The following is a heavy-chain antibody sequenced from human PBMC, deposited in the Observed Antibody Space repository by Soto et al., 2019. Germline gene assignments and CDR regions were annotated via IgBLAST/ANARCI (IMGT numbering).Heavy chain of an antibody. J-gene: IGHJ3*02. CDR1: GDSVSSNSAP. D-gene: IGHD3-22*01. CDR2: TYYRSKWYN. Sequence: SQTLSLTCAISGDSVSSNSAPWNWIRQSPSRGLEWLGRTYYRSKWYNDYAVSVKSRITINPDTSKNQFSLQLNSVTPEDTAVYYCARDRAYYYDSSGYYHDAFDIWGQGTMVTVSS. CDR3: ARDRAYYYDSSGYYHDAFDI. V-gene: IGHV6-1*01.